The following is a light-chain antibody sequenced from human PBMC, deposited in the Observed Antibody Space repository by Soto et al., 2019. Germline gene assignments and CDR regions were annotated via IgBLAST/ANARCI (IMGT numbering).Light chain of an antibody. J-gene: IGLJ3*02. CDR1: SGHSSYA. CDR2: LNSDGSH. CDR3: QTWGTGIPWV. Sequence: QLVLTQSPSASASLGASVKLTCTLSSGHSSYAIAWHQQQPEKGPRYLMKLNSDGSHSKGDGIPDRFSGSSSGAERYLTISSIQSEDEADYYCQTWGTGIPWVFGGGTKVTVL. V-gene: IGLV4-69*01.